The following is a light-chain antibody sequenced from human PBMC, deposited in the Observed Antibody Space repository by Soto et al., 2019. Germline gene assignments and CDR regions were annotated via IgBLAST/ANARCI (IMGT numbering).Light chain of an antibody. J-gene: IGKJ2*01. V-gene: IGKV3-20*01. CDR1: QSISTTY. CDR2: GTS. CDR3: QQYGSSPYT. Sequence: EIVVTQSPGTLSLSPGERATLSCRASQSISTTYLAWYQQRPGQAPRLLIYGTSSRATSIPDRFSGSGSATDFTLTINRLEPEDFALYYCQQYGSSPYTFGQGTKLEIK.